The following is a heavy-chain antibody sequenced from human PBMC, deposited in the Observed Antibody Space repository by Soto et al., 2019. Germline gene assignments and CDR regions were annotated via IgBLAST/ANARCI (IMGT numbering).Heavy chain of an antibody. D-gene: IGHD4-4*01. V-gene: IGHV4-59*01. CDR1: GGSINSYY. J-gene: IGHJ4*02. CDR3: ARASMTTVTVDV. Sequence: SETLSLTCTVSGGSINSYYWSWIRQPPGKGLEWIGYVYYSGSTNYNPSLKSRVTISVDTSKNQFSLKLNSVTAADTAVYYCARASMTTVTVDVWGQGTLVSVSS. CDR2: VYYSGST.